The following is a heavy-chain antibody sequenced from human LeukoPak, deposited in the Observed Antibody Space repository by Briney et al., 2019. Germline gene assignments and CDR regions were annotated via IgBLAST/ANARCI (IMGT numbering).Heavy chain of an antibody. V-gene: IGHV3-48*03. CDR2: ISSSGSTI. CDR1: GFTFSSYE. Sequence: GGSLRLSCAASGFTFSSYEMNWVRQAPGKGLEWVSYISSSGSTIYYADSVKGRFTISRDNAKNSLYLQMNSLRAEDTAVHYCARVVVRGVHNQLDYWGQGTLVTVSS. J-gene: IGHJ4*02. CDR3: ARVVVRGVHNQLDY. D-gene: IGHD3-10*01.